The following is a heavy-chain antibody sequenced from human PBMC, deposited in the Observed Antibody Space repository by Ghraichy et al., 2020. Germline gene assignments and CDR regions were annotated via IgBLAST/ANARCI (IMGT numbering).Heavy chain of an antibody. Sequence: SCASSGFTFDRYAIHWVRQAPGKGLEWVAGFNYDDGRIDYADSVRGRFTISRDNPKNSLHLQMNSLRTEDTALYYCGRDLLPGGLDVWGRGTTVTVS. D-gene: IGHD1-14*01. CDR1: GFTFDRYA. J-gene: IGHJ6*02. CDR3: GRDLLPGGLDV. V-gene: IGHV3-9*01. CDR2: FNYDDGRI.